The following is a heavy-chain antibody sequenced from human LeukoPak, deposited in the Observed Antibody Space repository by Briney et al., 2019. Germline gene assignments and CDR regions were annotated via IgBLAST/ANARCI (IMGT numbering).Heavy chain of an antibody. CDR1: GGSFSGYY. CDR3: AREGLYYDSSGFDY. D-gene: IGHD3-22*01. J-gene: IGHJ4*02. Sequence: SETLSLTCAVYGGSFSGYYWSWIRQPPGKGLEWIGEINHSGSTNYNPSLKSRVTISVDTSKNQFSLKLSSVTAADTAVYYCAREGLYYDSSGFDYWGQGTLVTVSS. CDR2: INHSGST. V-gene: IGHV4-34*01.